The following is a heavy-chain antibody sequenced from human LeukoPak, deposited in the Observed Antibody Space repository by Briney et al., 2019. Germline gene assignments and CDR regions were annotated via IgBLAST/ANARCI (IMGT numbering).Heavy chain of an antibody. D-gene: IGHD2-2*01. CDR1: GGTFSSYA. Sequence: SVKVSCKASGGTFSSYAISWVRQAPGQGLEWMGRIIPILGIANYAQKFQGRVTITADKSTRTAYMDLSSLRSEDTAVFYCAREACSSTSCYGGNYYYFCGMDVWGQGTTVTVSS. CDR2: IIPILGIA. J-gene: IGHJ6*02. CDR3: AREACSSTSCYGGNYYYFCGMDV. V-gene: IGHV1-69*04.